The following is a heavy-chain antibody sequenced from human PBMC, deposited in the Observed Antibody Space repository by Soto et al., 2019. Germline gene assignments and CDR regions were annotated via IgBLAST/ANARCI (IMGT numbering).Heavy chain of an antibody. V-gene: IGHV1-3*01. CDR3: ARVGDTPYRAYYGMDV. Sequence: QVQLVQSGAEVKKPGASVKVSCKASGYTFTSYAMHWVRQAPGQRLEWMGWINAGNGNTNYAQKLQGRVTMTTDTSTSTAYMELRSLRSDDTAVYYCARVGDTPYRAYYGMDVWGQGTTVTVSS. J-gene: IGHJ6*02. D-gene: IGHD3-10*01. CDR1: GYTFTSYA. CDR2: INAGNGNT.